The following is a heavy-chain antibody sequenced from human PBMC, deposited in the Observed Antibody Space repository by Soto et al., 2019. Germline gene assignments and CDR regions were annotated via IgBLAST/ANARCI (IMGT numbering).Heavy chain of an antibody. CDR3: AKDRAGETTLLDY. J-gene: IGHJ4*02. V-gene: IGHV3-9*01. D-gene: IGHD2-15*01. CDR2: ISWNSGSI. CDR1: GFTFDDYA. Sequence: GGSLRLSCAASGFTFDDYAMHWSRQAPGKGLEWVSGISWNSGSIGYADSVKGRFTISRDNAKNSLYLQMNSLRAEDTALYYCAKDRAGETTLLDYWGQGTLVTVSS.